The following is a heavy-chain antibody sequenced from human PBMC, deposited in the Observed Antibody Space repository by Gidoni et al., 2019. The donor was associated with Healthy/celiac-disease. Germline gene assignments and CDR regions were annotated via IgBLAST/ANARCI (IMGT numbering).Heavy chain of an antibody. CDR3: AKLPVFASGWDY. Sequence: QVQLVESGGGVVQPGRSLRLSCAASGFTFSSYGMHWVRQAPGKGLEWVAVISYDGSNKYYADSVKGRFTISRDNSKNTLYLQMNSLRAEDTAVYYCAKLPVFASGWDYWGQGTLVTVSS. D-gene: IGHD6-19*01. CDR1: GFTFSSYG. J-gene: IGHJ4*02. V-gene: IGHV3-30*18. CDR2: ISYDGSNK.